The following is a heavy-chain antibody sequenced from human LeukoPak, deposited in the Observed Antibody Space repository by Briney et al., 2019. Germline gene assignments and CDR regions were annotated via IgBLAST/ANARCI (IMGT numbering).Heavy chain of an antibody. Sequence: GESLRLSCAASGFTFSSYEMNWVRQAPGKGLEWVSYISSSGSSIYHADSVKGRFTISRDNAKNSLYLQMNSLRAEDTAVYYCARDLTAAAGDYWGQGTLVTVSS. V-gene: IGHV3-48*03. CDR3: ARDLTAAAGDY. CDR2: ISSSGSSI. D-gene: IGHD6-13*01. J-gene: IGHJ4*02. CDR1: GFTFSSYE.